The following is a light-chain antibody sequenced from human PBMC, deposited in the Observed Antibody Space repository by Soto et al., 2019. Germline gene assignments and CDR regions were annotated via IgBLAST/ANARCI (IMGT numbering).Light chain of an antibody. CDR1: SSNIGAGYD. CDR2: GNS. Sequence: QLVLTQPPSVCGAPGQRVTISCTGGSSNIGAGYDVHWYRQFPGTAPKLLVYGNSNRPSGISDRFSASKSGSSASLAITGLQAEDEADYYCQSYDTSLRAWVFGGGTKLTVL. CDR3: QSYDTSLRAWV. J-gene: IGLJ3*02. V-gene: IGLV1-40*01.